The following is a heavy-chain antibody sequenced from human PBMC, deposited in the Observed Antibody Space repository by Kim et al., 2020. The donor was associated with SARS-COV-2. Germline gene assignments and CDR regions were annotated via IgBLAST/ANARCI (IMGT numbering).Heavy chain of an antibody. CDR1: GYSFTSYW. Sequence: GESLKISCKGSGYSFTSYWIGWVRQMPGKGLEWMGIIYPGDSDTRYSPSFQGQVTISADKSISTAYLQWSSLKASDTAMYYCARQYSSSQGWNYYYYMDVWGKGTTVTVSS. V-gene: IGHV5-51*01. CDR3: ARQYSSSQGWNYYYYMDV. J-gene: IGHJ6*03. CDR2: IYPGDSDT. D-gene: IGHD6-13*01.